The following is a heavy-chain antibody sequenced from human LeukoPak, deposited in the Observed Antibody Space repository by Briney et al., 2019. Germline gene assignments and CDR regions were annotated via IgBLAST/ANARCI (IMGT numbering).Heavy chain of an antibody. CDR3: ARETLNYYYGMDV. CDR1: GGSISSYY. V-gene: IGHV4-59*12. J-gene: IGHJ6*02. Sequence: PSETLSLTCTVSGGSISSYYWSWIRQPPGKGLEWIGEIYHSGSTNYNPSLKSRVTISVDKSKNQFSLKLSSVTAADTAEYYCARETLNYYYGMDVWGQGTTVTVSS. D-gene: IGHD2/OR15-2a*01. CDR2: IYHSGST.